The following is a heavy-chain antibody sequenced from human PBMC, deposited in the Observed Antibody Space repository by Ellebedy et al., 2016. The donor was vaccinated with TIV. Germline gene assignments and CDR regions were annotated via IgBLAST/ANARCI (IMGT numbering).Heavy chain of an antibody. V-gene: IGHV3-66*01. D-gene: IGHD3-16*01. CDR3: ARDPGGGGDYGDNWFDP. J-gene: IGHJ5*02. CDR2: IYKNGGT. Sequence: GGSLRLSCAASGFTVSDYFMTWVRQAPGKGLEWVSLIYKNGGTNYTDSVNGRFTITRDDSKNTLHLQMNSLRAEDTAVYYCARDPGGGGDYGDNWFDPWGQGTLVTVSS. CDR1: GFTVSDYF.